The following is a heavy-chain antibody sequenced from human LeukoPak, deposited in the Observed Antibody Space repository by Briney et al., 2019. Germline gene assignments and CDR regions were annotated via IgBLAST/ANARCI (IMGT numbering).Heavy chain of an antibody. Sequence: PGGSLRLSCAASGFTFSSYWMSWVRQAPGQGLEWVSFINSGSDTIYYADSVKGRFTISRDNAKNSLSLQMNSLSAEDTAVYFCARVASEGSYSAPFDYWGQGTLVTVSS. V-gene: IGHV3-48*01. CDR1: GFTFSSYW. D-gene: IGHD1-26*01. CDR3: ARVASEGSYSAPFDY. CDR2: INSGSDTI. J-gene: IGHJ4*02.